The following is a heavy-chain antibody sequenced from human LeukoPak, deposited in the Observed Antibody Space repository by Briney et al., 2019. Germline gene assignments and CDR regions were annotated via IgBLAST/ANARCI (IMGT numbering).Heavy chain of an antibody. V-gene: IGHV4-34*01. CDR2: INHSGST. J-gene: IGHJ4*02. D-gene: IGHD3-16*02. Sequence: PSETLSLTCAVYGGSFSGYYWSWIRQPPGKGLEWIGEINHSGSTNYNPSLKSRVTISVDTSKNQFSLKLSSVTAADTAVYYCARVGRGPFGGVIVRNPFYFDYWGQGTLVTVSS. CDR3: ARVGRGPFGGVIVRNPFYFDY. CDR1: GGSFSGYY.